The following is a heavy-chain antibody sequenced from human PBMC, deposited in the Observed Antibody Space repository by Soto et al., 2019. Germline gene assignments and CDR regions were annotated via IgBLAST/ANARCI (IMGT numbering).Heavy chain of an antibody. D-gene: IGHD3-9*01. J-gene: IGHJ4*02. CDR2: ISSSGSTI. V-gene: IGHV3-48*03. Sequence: EVQLVESGGGLVQPEGSLRLSCAASGFTFSSYEMNWVRQAPGKGLEWVSYISSSGSTIYYADSVKGRFTISRDNAKNSLYLQMNSLRAEDTAVYYCARVGNILTGSDYWGQGTLVTVSS. CDR3: ARVGNILTGSDY. CDR1: GFTFSSYE.